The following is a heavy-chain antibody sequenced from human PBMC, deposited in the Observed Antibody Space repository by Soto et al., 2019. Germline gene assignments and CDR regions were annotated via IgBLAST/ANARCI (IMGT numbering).Heavy chain of an antibody. Sequence: GGSLRLSCAASGFTFSSYDMHWVRQATGKGLEWVSAIGTAGDTYYPGSVKGRFTISRENAKNSLYLQMNSLRAGDTAVYYCARGPLRVRYGSGSYYSPEFDYWGQGTLVTVSS. CDR2: IGTAGDT. V-gene: IGHV3-13*01. CDR3: ARGPLRVRYGSGSYYSPEFDY. D-gene: IGHD3-10*01. J-gene: IGHJ4*02. CDR1: GFTFSSYD.